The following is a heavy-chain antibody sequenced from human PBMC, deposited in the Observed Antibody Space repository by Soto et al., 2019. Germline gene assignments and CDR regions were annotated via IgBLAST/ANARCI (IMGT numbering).Heavy chain of an antibody. V-gene: IGHV3-23*01. CDR3: AMTRLYDTGTNDYHRDALDI. J-gene: IGHJ3*02. Sequence: EVQLLESGGGMVEPRGSLKLSCAASGFSFGTYVMNWVRQAPGKRLEWVSGISGSGGRVYSADSVKGRFTISRDNSRNTLYLQMNSLRAEDTAIYYCAMTRLYDTGTNDYHRDALDIWGQGTQVIVSS. D-gene: IGHD3-22*01. CDR2: ISGSGGRV. CDR1: GFSFGTYV.